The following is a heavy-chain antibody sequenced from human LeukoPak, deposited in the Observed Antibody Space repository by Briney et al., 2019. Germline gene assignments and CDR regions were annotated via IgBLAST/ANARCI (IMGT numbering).Heavy chain of an antibody. Sequence: PSETLSLTCTVSGVSISSYYWSWIRQPPGKGLEWIGYIYYSGSTNYNPSLKSRVTISVDTSKNQFSLKLSSVTAADTAVYYCARGAAAAFNWFDPWGQGTLVTVSS. D-gene: IGHD6-13*01. CDR1: GVSISSYY. J-gene: IGHJ5*02. V-gene: IGHV4-59*01. CDR2: IYYSGST. CDR3: ARGAAAAFNWFDP.